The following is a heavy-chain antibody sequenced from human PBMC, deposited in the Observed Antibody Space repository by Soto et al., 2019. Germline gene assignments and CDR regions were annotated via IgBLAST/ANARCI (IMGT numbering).Heavy chain of an antibody. V-gene: IGHV1-69*13. CDR3: ARWEVAAAYNWFDP. CDR2: IIPIFGTA. Sequence: SVKVSCKASGGTFSSYAISWVRQAPGQGLEWMGGIIPIFGTANYAQKFQGRVTITADESTSTAYMELSSLRSEDTAVYYCARWEVAAAYNWFDPWGQGTLVTVSS. J-gene: IGHJ5*02. D-gene: IGHD2-15*01. CDR1: GGTFSSYA.